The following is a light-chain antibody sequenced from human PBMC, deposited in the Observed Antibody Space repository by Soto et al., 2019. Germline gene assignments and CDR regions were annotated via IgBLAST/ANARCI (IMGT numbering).Light chain of an antibody. V-gene: IGLV2-14*01. CDR1: SSDVGGYGF. CDR3: GSYTGSIYV. CDR2: EVS. Sequence: QSALTQPASVSGSPGQSITISCTGTSSDVGGYGFVSWYQQHPGKAPKLMIYEVSNRPSGVSSRFSGSKSGNTASLTISGLQAEDEADYYCGSYTGSIYVFGTGTKVTVL. J-gene: IGLJ1*01.